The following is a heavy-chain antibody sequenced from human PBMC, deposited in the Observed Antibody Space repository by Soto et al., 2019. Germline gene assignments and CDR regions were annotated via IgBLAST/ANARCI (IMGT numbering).Heavy chain of an antibody. Sequence: GASVKVSWKASGYTFYSHSINWVRQAPGQGLEWLGWVSPYDGYTNYAQILQGRVSMTTDTSTKTAYMEVRSLRSDDTAVYYCGRGGYYDSSGSRNYFYYGMNVWGQGTTVTVSS. CDR3: GRGGYYDSSGSRNYFYYGMNV. J-gene: IGHJ6*02. CDR1: GYTFYSHS. CDR2: VSPYDGYT. V-gene: IGHV1-18*01. D-gene: IGHD3-22*01.